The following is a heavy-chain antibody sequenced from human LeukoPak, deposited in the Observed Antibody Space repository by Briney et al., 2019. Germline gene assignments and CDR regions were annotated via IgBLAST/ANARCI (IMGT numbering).Heavy chain of an antibody. CDR2: IKQDGSEK. D-gene: IGHD2-2*01. CDR1: GFTFSSYW. V-gene: IGHV3-7*01. Sequence: GGSLRLSCAASGFTFSSYWMSWVRQAPGKGLEWVANIKQDGSEKYYVDSVKGRFTISRDNAKNSLYLQMNSLRAEDTAVYYCARDWVVVVPAAPPFDYWGQGTLVTVSS. CDR3: ARDWVVVVPAAPPFDY. J-gene: IGHJ4*02.